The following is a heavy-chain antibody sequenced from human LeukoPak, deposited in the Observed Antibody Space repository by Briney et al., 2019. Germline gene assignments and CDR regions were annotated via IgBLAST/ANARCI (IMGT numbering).Heavy chain of an antibody. J-gene: IGHJ4*02. V-gene: IGHV3-7*03. CDR1: GLTFSNYW. Sequence: GGSLRLSCAASGLTFSNYWMDWVRQAPGKGLEWVANIKQGGSEKNYVDSVKGRFIISRDNAKNSLYLQMNTLRADDTAVYCCARDGFGTGSNWGQGTLVTVSS. CDR2: IKQGGSEK. CDR3: ARDGFGTGSN. D-gene: IGHD3-16*01.